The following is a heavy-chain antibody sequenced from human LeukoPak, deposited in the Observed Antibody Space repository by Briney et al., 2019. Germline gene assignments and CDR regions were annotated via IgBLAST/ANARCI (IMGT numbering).Heavy chain of an antibody. V-gene: IGHV4-59*08. CDR3: ARRNDFDI. J-gene: IGHJ3*02. CDR2: IYGSGST. Sequence: KTSETLSLTCTVSGCSITGYHWSWIRQPPGKGLEWIGYIYGSGSTEYKPSLKSRATISADTSKNQFSLKLTSVTAADTAIYYCARRNDFDIWGQGTMVTVSS. CDR1: GCSITGYH.